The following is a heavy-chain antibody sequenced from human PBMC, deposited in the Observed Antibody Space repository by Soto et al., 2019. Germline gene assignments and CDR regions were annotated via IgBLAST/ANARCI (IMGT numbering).Heavy chain of an antibody. V-gene: IGHV3-21*01. CDR3: ARDPLWFGEIGYFDY. D-gene: IGHD3-10*01. Sequence: EVQLVESGGGLVKPGGSLRLSFAASGFSFSSYAMNWVRQAPGKGLEWVSSIDSSSSFIYYADSVKGRFTISRDNAKNSLYLQMSSLRADDTAVYYCARDPLWFGEIGYFDYWGQGALVTVSS. J-gene: IGHJ4*02. CDR2: IDSSSSFI. CDR1: GFSFSSYA.